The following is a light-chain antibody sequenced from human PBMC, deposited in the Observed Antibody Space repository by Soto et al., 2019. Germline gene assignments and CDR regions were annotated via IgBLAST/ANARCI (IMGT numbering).Light chain of an antibody. J-gene: IGKJ3*01. CDR1: QSVSYW. V-gene: IGKV1-5*01. CDR2: DAS. CDR3: QHDNSYSKS. Sequence: DIQMTQSPSTLSTSVGARVTITCRASQSVSYWLAWYQQKPGKGPNLLIYDASMLASGAPSMISGGGLGTEFTLNISSLQPDDSAIYYCQHDNSYSKSFGPGTKVEIK.